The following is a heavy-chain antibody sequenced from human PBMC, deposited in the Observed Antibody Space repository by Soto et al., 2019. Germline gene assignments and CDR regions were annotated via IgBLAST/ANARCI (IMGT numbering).Heavy chain of an antibody. V-gene: IGHV1-69*13. Sequence: GASVKVSFKASGGTFSSYAISWLRQAPGQGLEWMGGIIPIFGTANYAQKFQGRVTITADESTSTAYMELSSLRSEDTAVYYCARVWQQLANWFDPWGQGTLVTVSS. J-gene: IGHJ5*02. D-gene: IGHD6-13*01. CDR2: IIPIFGTA. CDR1: GGTFSSYA. CDR3: ARVWQQLANWFDP.